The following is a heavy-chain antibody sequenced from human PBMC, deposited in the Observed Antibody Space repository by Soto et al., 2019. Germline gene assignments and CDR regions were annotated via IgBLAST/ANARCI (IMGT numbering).Heavy chain of an antibody. D-gene: IGHD1-26*01. CDR3: ARGQGRYTKDAFDI. CDR2: ISAYNGNT. CDR1: GYTFTSYG. V-gene: IGHV1-18*01. Sequence: APVKVSCKASGYTFTSYGISCVRQAPGQGLEWMGWISAYNGNTNYAQKLQGRVTMTTDTSTSTAYMELRSLRSDDTAVYYCARGQGRYTKDAFDIWGQGTMVTV. J-gene: IGHJ3*02.